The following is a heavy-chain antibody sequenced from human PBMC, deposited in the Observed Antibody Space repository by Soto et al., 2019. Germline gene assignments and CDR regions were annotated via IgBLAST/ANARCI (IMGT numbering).Heavy chain of an antibody. D-gene: IGHD3-22*01. J-gene: IGHJ6*02. CDR3: AXENYFDTGGHYYFAMDV. CDR2: ISYDGSNK. Sequence: GGSLRLSCAASGGTFSSYGMHWARQAPGKGLEWVAVISYDGSNKYYADSVKGRFTISRDNSKNTLYLQINSLRAEDTAVYYCAXENYFDTGGHYYFAMDVWGQGTTVTVSS. CDR1: GGTFSSYG. V-gene: IGHV3-30-3*01.